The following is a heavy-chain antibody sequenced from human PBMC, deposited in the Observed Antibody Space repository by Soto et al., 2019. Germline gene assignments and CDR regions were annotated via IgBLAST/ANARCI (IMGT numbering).Heavy chain of an antibody. CDR2: IYTSGST. CDR3: ARGDYYDSIGFCASYYYGMDV. D-gene: IGHD3-22*01. J-gene: IGHJ6*02. V-gene: IGHV4-4*07. CDR1: GGSISRYY. Sequence: TVSGGSISRYYWSWIRQPAGKGLEWIGRIYTSGSTNYNPSLKRRVTMSVDTSKNQLSLKQSSVTAADTAVYYCARGDYYDSIGFCASYYYGMDVWGQGTTVTVYS.